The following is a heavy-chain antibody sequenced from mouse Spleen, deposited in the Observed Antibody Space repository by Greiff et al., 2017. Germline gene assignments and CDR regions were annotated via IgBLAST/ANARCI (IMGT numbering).Heavy chain of an antibody. D-gene: IGHD1-1*01. CDR1: GYTFTDYY. V-gene: IGHV1-84*01. CDR2: IYPGSGNT. CDR3: ARRDYGSSFYYFDY. Sequence: LVESGPELVKPGASVKISCKASGYTFTDYYINWVKQRPGQGLEWIGWIYPGSGNTKYNEKFKGKATLTVDTSSSTAYMQLSSLTSEDSAVYFCARRDYGSSFYYFDYWGQGTTLTVSS. J-gene: IGHJ2*01.